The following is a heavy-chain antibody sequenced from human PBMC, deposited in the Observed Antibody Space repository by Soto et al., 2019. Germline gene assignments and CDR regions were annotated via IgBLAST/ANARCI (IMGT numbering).Heavy chain of an antibody. J-gene: IGHJ6*02. CDR2: IYYSGST. CDR1: GGSIRSGGYY. Sequence: TLSLTCTVSGGSIRSGGYYWTWIRQHPGKGLEWIGYIYYSGSTYYNPSLKSRVTISVDTSKNQFSLKLSSVTAADTAVYYCARVTRYGSGSYSGYYYYYGMDVWGQGTTVT. CDR3: ARVTRYGSGSYSGYYYYYGMDV. V-gene: IGHV4-31*03. D-gene: IGHD3-10*01.